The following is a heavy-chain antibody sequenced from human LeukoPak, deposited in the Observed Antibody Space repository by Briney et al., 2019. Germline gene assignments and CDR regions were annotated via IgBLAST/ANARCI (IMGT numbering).Heavy chain of an antibody. CDR2: ISYSGST. V-gene: IGHV4-59*04. J-gene: IGHJ4*02. D-gene: IGHD4-17*01. CDR1: GGSVSIYY. Sequence: KPSETLSLTCTVSGGSVSIYYWSWIRQPPGKGLEWIGYISYSGSTYYNPSLKSRVTISVDTSKNQFSLKLTSVTAADTAVYYCAASGMTTVTFFDYWGQGTLVTVSS. CDR3: AASGMTTVTFFDY.